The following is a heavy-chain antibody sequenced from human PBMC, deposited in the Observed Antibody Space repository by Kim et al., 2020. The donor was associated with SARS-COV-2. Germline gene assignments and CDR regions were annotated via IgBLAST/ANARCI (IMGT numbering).Heavy chain of an antibody. CDR2: ST. V-gene: IGHV4-34*01. D-gene: IGHD6-6*01. J-gene: IGHJ4*02. CDR3: ARRGIAALGY. Sequence: STNSHPSLKSRVTISVDTAKNQFSLKLSSVTAADTAVYYCARRGIAALGYWGQGTLVTVSS.